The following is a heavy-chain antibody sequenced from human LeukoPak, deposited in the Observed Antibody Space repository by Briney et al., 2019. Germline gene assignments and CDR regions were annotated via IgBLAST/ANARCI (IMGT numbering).Heavy chain of an antibody. J-gene: IGHJ5*02. CDR3: AKGGDCSSTSCYYWFDP. Sequence: GGSLRLSCAASGFTFSSYAMSWVRQAPGKGLEWVSAISGSGGSTYYADSVKGRFTISRDNSKNTLYLQMNSLRAEDTAVYYCAKGGDCSSTSCYYWFDPWGQGTLVTVSS. D-gene: IGHD2-2*01. CDR2: ISGSGGST. V-gene: IGHV3-23*01. CDR1: GFTFSSYA.